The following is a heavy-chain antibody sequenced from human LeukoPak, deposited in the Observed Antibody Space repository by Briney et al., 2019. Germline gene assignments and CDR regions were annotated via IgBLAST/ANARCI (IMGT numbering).Heavy chain of an antibody. CDR3: ARGLTLFTWWFDP. J-gene: IGHJ5*02. Sequence: ASVKVSCKASGYTFTSYDINWVRQATGQGLEWMGWMNPNSDNTGYAQKFQGRVTMTRNTSISTAYMELSSLRSEDTAVYYCARGLTLFTWWFDPWGQGTLVTVPS. CDR1: GYTFTSYD. V-gene: IGHV1-8*01. CDR2: MNPNSDNT.